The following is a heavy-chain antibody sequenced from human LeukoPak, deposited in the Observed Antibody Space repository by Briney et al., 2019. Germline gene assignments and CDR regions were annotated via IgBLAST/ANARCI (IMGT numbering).Heavy chain of an antibody. Sequence: ASVKVSCKASGYTFTSYYMHWVRQAPGQGLEWMGIINPSGGSTSYAQKFQGRVTMTRDTSTSTVYMELSSLRSEDTAVYYCARDYMFLWRGGLRYFGLGAFDIWGQGTMVTVSS. V-gene: IGHV1-46*01. CDR3: ARDYMFLWRGGLRYFGLGAFDI. CDR1: GYTFTSYY. J-gene: IGHJ3*02. CDR2: INPSGGST. D-gene: IGHD3-9*01.